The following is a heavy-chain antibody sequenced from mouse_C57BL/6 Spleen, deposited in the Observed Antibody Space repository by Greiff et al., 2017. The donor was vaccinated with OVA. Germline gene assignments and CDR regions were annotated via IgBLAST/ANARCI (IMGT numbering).Heavy chain of an antibody. CDR3: SGKGPTLVARDYSLDY. J-gene: IGHJ4*01. Sequence: VQLQQPGAELVRPGSSVKLSCKASGYTFTSYWMHWVKQRPIQGLEWIGNIDPSDSETHYNQKFKGKATLTVDKSSSTAYMQLSSLTSEDSAVFYCSGKGPTLVARDYSLDYWGQGTSVTVSS. CDR2: IDPSDSET. CDR1: GYTFTSYW. V-gene: IGHV1-52*01. D-gene: IGHD1-1*01.